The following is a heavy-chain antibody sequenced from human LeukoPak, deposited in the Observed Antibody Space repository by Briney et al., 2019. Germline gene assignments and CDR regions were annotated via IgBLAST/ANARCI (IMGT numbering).Heavy chain of an antibody. D-gene: IGHD3-22*01. CDR3: ARDLPKYYYDSGVYFDY. Sequence: SVKVSCKASGGTFSSYAISWVRQAPGQGLEWMGRIIPVLGIANYAQKFQGRVTITADKSTSTAYMELSSLRSEDTAVYYCARDLPKYYYDSGVYFDYWGQGTLVTVSS. J-gene: IGHJ4*02. V-gene: IGHV1-69*04. CDR1: GGTFSSYA. CDR2: IIPVLGIA.